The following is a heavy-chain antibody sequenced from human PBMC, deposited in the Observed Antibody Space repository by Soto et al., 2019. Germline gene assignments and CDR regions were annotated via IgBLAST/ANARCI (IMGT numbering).Heavy chain of an antibody. CDR1: GGSISSSSYY. CDR2: IYYSGST. D-gene: IGHD3-10*01. V-gene: IGHV4-39*01. Sequence: QLQLQESGPGLVKPSETLSLTCTVSGGSISSSSYYWGWIRQPPGKGLEWIGSIYYSGSTYYNPSLKSRVTISVDTSKNQFSLKLSSVTAADTAVYYCASDVSITMVRGVITDYFDYWGQGTLVTVSS. CDR3: ASDVSITMVRGVITDYFDY. J-gene: IGHJ4*02.